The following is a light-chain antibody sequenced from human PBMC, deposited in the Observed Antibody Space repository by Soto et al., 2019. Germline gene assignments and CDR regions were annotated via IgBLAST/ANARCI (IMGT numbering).Light chain of an antibody. CDR3: QQYGSSPRT. V-gene: IGKV3-20*01. J-gene: IGKJ1*01. CDR2: GAS. Sequence: EIVLTQSPGTLSLSPGERATLSCRASQSVSSSNLAWYQQIPGQAPRLLIYGASSRATGIPDRFSGSGSGIDFTLTISRLEPEDFAVYYCQQYGSSPRTFGQGTKVDIK. CDR1: QSVSSSN.